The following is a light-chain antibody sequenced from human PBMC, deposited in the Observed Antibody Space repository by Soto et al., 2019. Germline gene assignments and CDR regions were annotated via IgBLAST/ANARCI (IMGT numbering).Light chain of an antibody. CDR3: QQYGSSPFT. CDR1: QSVSSSY. J-gene: IGKJ3*01. CDR2: GAS. V-gene: IGKV3-20*01. Sequence: EIVVTQSPGTLSLSPGERATLSCRASQSVSSSYLAWYQQKPGQAPRLLIYGASSRATGIPDRFSGSESGTDFTLTISRLEPEDFAVYYCQQYGSSPFTFGPGTKVDIK.